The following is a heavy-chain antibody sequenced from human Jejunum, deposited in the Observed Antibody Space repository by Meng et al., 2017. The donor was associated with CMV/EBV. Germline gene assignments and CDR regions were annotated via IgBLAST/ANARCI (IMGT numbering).Heavy chain of an antibody. Sequence: LSTIGAGVGWIRQPPGKALEWLAVIYWDDDRRYSPSLRNRLAITKAPSQTHVLLTMTPMDPVDTGPYYCAHSSPCYIRGWDPGLFDSWGQGTLVTVSS. V-gene: IGHV2-5*02. D-gene: IGHD6-19*01. CDR2: IYWDDDR. J-gene: IGHJ4*02. CDR1: LSTIGAG. CDR3: AHSSPCYIRGWDPGLFDS.